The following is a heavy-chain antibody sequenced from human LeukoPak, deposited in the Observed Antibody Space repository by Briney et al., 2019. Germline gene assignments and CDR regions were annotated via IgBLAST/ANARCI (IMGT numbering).Heavy chain of an antibody. CDR3: AREWVGYSSSSYDY. D-gene: IGHD6-6*01. CDR2: INHSGST. CDR1: GGSFSGYY. Sequence: PSETLSLTCAVYGGSFSGYYWSWIRQPPGKGLEWIGEINHSGSTNYNPSLKSRVTISVDTSKNRFSLKLSSVTAADTAVYYCAREWVGYSSSSYDYWGQGTLVTVSS. J-gene: IGHJ4*02. V-gene: IGHV4-34*01.